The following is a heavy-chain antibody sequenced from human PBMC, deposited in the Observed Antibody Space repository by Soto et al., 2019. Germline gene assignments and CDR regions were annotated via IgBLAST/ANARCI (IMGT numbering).Heavy chain of an antibody. CDR1: GGSFSGYY. CDR3: ARGMTTVTTFDY. Sequence: SETLSLTCAVYGGSFSGYYWTWIRQPPGTGLEWIGEINHSGSTNYNPSLKSRVTISVDTSKNQFSLKLTSVTAADTAVYYCARGMTTVTTFDYWGQGTLVTVSS. D-gene: IGHD4-17*01. CDR2: INHSGST. V-gene: IGHV4-34*01. J-gene: IGHJ4*02.